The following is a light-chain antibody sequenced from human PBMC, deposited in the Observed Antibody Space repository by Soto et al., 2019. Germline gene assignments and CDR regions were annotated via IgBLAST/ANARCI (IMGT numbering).Light chain of an antibody. V-gene: IGLV4-60*02. CDR2: LEGSGNY. Sequence: QLVLTQSSSASASLGSSVKLTCTLSSGHSSYIIAWHQQQPGKAPRYLMKLEGSGNYNKGSGVPDRFSGSSSGADRYLTISNLQFEDEADYYCETWVSNPYVFGTGTKVTVL. CDR1: SGHSSYI. CDR3: ETWVSNPYV. J-gene: IGLJ1*01.